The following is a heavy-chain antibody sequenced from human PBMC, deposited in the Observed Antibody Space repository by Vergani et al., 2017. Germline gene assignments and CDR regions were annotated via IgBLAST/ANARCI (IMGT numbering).Heavy chain of an antibody. CDR2: INPSGGST. CDR3: AKDLVWQWLEGYFDY. D-gene: IGHD6-19*01. CDR1: GYTFTSYY. V-gene: IGHV1-46*01. J-gene: IGHJ4*02. Sequence: QVQLVQSGAEVKKPGASVKVSCKASGYTFTSYYMHWVRQAPGQGLEWMGIINPSGGSTSYAQKFQGRVTMTRDTSTSTVYMELSSLRSEDTAVYYCAKDLVWQWLEGYFDYWGQGTLVTVSS.